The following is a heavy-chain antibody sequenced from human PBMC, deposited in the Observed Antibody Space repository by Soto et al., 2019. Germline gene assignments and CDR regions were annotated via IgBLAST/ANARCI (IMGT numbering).Heavy chain of an antibody. CDR1: GFTFSSYG. Sequence: GGSLRLSCAASGFTFSSYGMHWVRQAPDKGLEWVAVISYDGSNKYYADSVKGRFTISRDNSKNTLYLQMNSLRAEDTAVYYCAKGRSPYYFDYWGQGPLVTV. J-gene: IGHJ4*02. V-gene: IGHV3-30*18. CDR3: AKGRSPYYFDY. CDR2: ISYDGSNK.